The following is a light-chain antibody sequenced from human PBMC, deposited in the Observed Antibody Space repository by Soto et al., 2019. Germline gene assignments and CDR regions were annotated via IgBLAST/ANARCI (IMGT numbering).Light chain of an antibody. J-gene: IGLJ2*01. CDR3: SSYAGSNTVV. V-gene: IGLV2-8*01. Sequence: QSVLTQPPSASGSPGQSVTISCTGTSSHVGGYNYVPWYQQQSGKAPKLMINEVSNRPSGVPDRFSASKSGNAAPLTVSGLQAEDEADYYCSSYAGSNTVVFGGGTKLTVL. CDR2: EVS. CDR1: SSHVGGYNY.